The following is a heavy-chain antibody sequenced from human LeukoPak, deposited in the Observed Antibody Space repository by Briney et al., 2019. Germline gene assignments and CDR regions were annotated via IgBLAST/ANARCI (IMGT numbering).Heavy chain of an antibody. CDR3: AFWNDFSAFWSGPGDY. J-gene: IGHJ4*02. CDR2: INPNSGGT. CDR1: GYTFTCHF. D-gene: IGHD3-3*01. Sequence: ASVKVSCKASGYTFTCHFMHWVRQAPGQGLEWMGWINPNSGGTNYAQKFQGRVTLTRDTSIMTAYMELSRLTSDDTAVYYCAFWNDFSAFWSGPGDYWGQGALVTVSS. V-gene: IGHV1-2*02.